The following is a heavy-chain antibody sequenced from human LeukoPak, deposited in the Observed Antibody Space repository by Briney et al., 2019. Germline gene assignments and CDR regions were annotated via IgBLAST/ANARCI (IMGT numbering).Heavy chain of an antibody. D-gene: IGHD1-26*01. J-gene: IGHJ3*01. CDR3: AREPIASGLSFDL. Sequence: ASVKVSCKASRYTFIDYYIHWVRLAPGRGLEWMGWFFAKSRGTYYSQTFQGRVNITSDTSISTAHLELSGLTSDDTAIYYCAREPIASGLSFDLWGQGTRVTVSS. CDR2: FFAKSRGT. V-gene: IGHV1-2*02. CDR1: RYTFIDYY.